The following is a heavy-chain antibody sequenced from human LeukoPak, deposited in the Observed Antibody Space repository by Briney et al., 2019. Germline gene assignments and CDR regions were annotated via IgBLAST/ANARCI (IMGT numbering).Heavy chain of an antibody. V-gene: IGHV3-33*01. Sequence: GGSLRLSCAASGFTFSRSGMHWVRQAPGKGPEWVAVIWYDGSKQYYTESVKGRFTISRDNSKNTLDLQMSSLRVEDTAVYYCARDTTEGVLSLDVWGQRTTVTVSS. D-gene: IGHD2-8*01. CDR2: IWYDGSKQ. CDR1: GFTFSRSG. CDR3: ARDTTEGVLSLDV. J-gene: IGHJ6*02.